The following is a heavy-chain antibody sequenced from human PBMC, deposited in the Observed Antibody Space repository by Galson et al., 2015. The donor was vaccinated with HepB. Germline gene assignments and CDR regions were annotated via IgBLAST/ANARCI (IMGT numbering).Heavy chain of an antibody. D-gene: IGHD2-2*01. CDR3: VKPGFVRPAGSNYYQYMDA. CDR1: GFTFSSYG. CDR2: IVYDGSDR. V-gene: IGHV3-30*18. Sequence: SLRLSCAASGFTFSSYGMHWVRQAPGKGLEWVAVIVYDGSDRYHADSVKGRFTISRDNSKNTIYLQMNSLRPEDTAVYYCVKPGFVRPAGSNYYQYMDAWGKGTTVTVSS. J-gene: IGHJ6*03.